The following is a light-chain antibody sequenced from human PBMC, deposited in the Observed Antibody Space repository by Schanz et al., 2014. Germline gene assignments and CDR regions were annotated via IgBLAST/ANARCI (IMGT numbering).Light chain of an antibody. Sequence: QSVLTQPPSASGTPGQRVTISCSGSSSNIGRNTVNWYQHLPGTAPKLLIYSNTLRPSGVPDRFSNSKSGTSASLAISGLQSEDEADYYCAAWDDSLDAYVFGSGIKLTVL. V-gene: IGLV1-44*01. CDR3: AAWDDSLDAYV. J-gene: IGLJ1*01. CDR1: SSNIGRNT. CDR2: SNT.